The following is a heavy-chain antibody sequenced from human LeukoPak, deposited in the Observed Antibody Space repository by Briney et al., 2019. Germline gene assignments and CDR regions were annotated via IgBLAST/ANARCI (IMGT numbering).Heavy chain of an antibody. CDR1: GYTFTSYG. D-gene: IGHD2-2*01. V-gene: IGHV1-18*01. CDR2: ISAYNGNT. J-gene: IGHJ4*02. CDR3: VRDRTKYCSSASCPLDY. Sequence: GASVKVSCKASGYTFTSYGISWVRQAPGQGLEWMGWISAYNGNTNYAQKLQGRVTMTTDTSISTAYMELSRLRSDDTAVYYCVRDRTKYCSSASCPLDYWGQGTLVTVSS.